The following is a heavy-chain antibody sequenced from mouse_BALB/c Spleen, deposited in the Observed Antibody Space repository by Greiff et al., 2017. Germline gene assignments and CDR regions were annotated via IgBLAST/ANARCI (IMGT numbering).Heavy chain of an antibody. D-gene: IGHD2-14*01. CDR3: ARLRYPYAMDY. V-gene: IGHV1S41*01. J-gene: IGHJ4*01. Sequence: DLVKPGASVKLSCKASGYTFTSYWINWIKQRPGQGLEWIGRIAPGSGSTYYNEMFKGKATLTVDTSSSTAYIQLSSLSSEDSAVYFCARLRYPYAMDYWGQGTSVTVSS. CDR1: GYTFTSYW. CDR2: IAPGSGST.